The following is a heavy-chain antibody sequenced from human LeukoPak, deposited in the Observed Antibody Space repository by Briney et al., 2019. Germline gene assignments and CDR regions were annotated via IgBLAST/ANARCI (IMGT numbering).Heavy chain of an antibody. D-gene: IGHD1-1*01. V-gene: IGHV4-59*01. CDR1: GGSISSYY. CDR3: ARDRELGY. J-gene: IGHJ4*02. Sequence: SETLSLTCTVSGGSISSYYWSWIRQPPGKGLEWIGWSYHRGSTSYNPSLKSRVAISVDTSKNQFSLKLSSVTAADTAAYYCARDRELGYWGQGTLVTVSS. CDR2: SYHRGST.